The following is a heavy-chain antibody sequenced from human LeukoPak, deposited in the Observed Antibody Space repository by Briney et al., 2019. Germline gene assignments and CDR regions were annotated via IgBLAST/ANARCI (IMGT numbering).Heavy chain of an antibody. CDR2: ISFSSDMI. Sequence: GGSLRLSCAATGFTFSRNNMNWVRQAPGKGLEWISYISFSSDMIYYADSVKGRFTISRDNAKNSLYLQVNSLRAEDTAVYYCARVPVASDGTCFDSWGQGTLVIVSS. CDR1: GFTFSRNN. J-gene: IGHJ4*02. V-gene: IGHV3-48*04. D-gene: IGHD6-13*01. CDR3: ARVPVASDGTCFDS.